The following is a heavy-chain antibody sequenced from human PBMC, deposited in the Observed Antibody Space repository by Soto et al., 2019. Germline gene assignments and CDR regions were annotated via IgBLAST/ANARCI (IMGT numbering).Heavy chain of an antibody. J-gene: IGHJ3*01. CDR2: IFWDDDA. D-gene: IGHD2-21*01. CDR1: GFSFSADGVG. CDR3: AHAYGGTSWPNDAFDV. V-gene: IGHV2-5*02. Sequence: QITLKESGPTLVKPTQTLTLTCIFSGFSFSADGVGVGWIRQPPGKALEWLALIFWDDDARYSPSLKSRRTITKDTSKNPVVLTTTHMSPVDPAAYYCAHAYGGTSWPNDAFDVWGPGTVVTVSS.